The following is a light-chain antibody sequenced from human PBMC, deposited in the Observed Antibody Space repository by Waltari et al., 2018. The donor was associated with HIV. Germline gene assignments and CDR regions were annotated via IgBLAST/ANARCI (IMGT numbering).Light chain of an antibody. CDR2: EVS. J-gene: IGLJ1*01. CDR3: CSYTVRSTYV. Sequence: QSALPQPAPVSGSPAQSITISCAGSINDIGGYTSVSWYQPHPGKAPKLIIYEVSYRPSGVSDRFSGSKSGNTASLTISGLLPEDDGIYYCCSYTVRSTYVFGPGTQVTVL. V-gene: IGLV2-14*01. CDR1: INDIGGYTS.